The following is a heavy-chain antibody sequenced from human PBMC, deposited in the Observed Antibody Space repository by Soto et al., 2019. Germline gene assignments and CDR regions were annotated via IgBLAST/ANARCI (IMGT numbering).Heavy chain of an antibody. CDR2: IDPSDSYI. D-gene: IGHD3-22*01. CDR1: GYSFTSYW. V-gene: IGHV5-10-1*01. CDR3: ARQDDTSGYYSFFDY. J-gene: IGHJ4*02. Sequence: GESLKISCKVSGYSFTSYWISWVRQMPGKGLEWMGRIDPSDSYINYSPSFQGHVVISADKSISTAYLQWSSLKASDTAIYYCARQDDTSGYYSFFDYWGQGRLVTVSS.